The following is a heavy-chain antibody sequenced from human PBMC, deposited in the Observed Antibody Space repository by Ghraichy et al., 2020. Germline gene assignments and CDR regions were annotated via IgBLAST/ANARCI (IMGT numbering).Heavy chain of an antibody. V-gene: IGHV4-59*01. CDR1: GGSINSYY. Sequence: SETLSLTCTVSGGSINSYYWSWIRQSSGKGLEWIGCIFDSGSTNYNPSLKSRVTISVDTSKNQFSLKLSSVTAADTAVYYCARRGGYSYGYFFDYWGQGTLVTVSS. D-gene: IGHD5-18*01. J-gene: IGHJ4*02. CDR2: IFDSGST. CDR3: ARRGGYSYGYFFDY.